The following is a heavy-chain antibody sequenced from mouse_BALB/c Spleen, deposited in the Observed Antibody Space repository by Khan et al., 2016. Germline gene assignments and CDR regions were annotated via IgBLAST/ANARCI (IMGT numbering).Heavy chain of an antibody. CDR2: IDPFNGDT. Sequence: VQLQQSGPELMKPGASVRISCKASGYSFTAYYIHWVKQSHGKSLEWIGYIDPFNGDTSYHQKFRGKAPLTVDKSSNTAYMHLSSLASEDSAVYYCARGGLNYYAMDYWGLGTSVTVSS. J-gene: IGHJ4*01. CDR1: GYSFTAYY. D-gene: IGHD3-3*01. V-gene: IGHV1S135*01. CDR3: ARGGLNYYAMDY.